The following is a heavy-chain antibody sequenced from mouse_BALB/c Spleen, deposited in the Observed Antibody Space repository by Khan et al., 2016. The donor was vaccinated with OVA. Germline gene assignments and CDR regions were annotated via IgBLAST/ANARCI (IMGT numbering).Heavy chain of an antibody. J-gene: IGHJ4*01. CDR3: ARSNCSCAMDY. CDR1: GDSFTSGF. Sequence: VQLQESGPSLVKPSQTLSLTCSVTGDSFTSGFWNWVRKSPGNNFEYMGYVTYSGNTYYNPSLKSRLSITRDTSKSQSYLQLNSVTTEDPASYFCARSNCSCAMDYWGQGTSVTVSS. V-gene: IGHV3-8*02. CDR2: VTYSGNT. D-gene: IGHD4-1*01.